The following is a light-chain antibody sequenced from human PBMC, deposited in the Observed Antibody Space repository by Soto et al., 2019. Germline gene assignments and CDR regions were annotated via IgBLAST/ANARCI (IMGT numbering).Light chain of an antibody. J-gene: IGKJ1*01. CDR2: AAS. CDR3: QHYNSYSEA. CDR1: QSISNY. V-gene: IGKV1-5*01. Sequence: DIQMTQSPYSLSASVGDRVTITFRASQSISNYLNWYQQKPGKAPRLLIYAASTLQSGVPSRFSGSGSGTEFTLTISSLQPDDFATYYCQHYNSYSEAFGQGTKVDTK.